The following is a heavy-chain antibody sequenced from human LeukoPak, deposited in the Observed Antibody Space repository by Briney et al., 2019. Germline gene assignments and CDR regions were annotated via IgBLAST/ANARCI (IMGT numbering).Heavy chain of an antibody. CDR3: ARGADYYYYYMDV. CDR1: GYTFTGYY. CDR2: INPNSGGT. J-gene: IGHJ6*03. V-gene: IGHV1-2*02. Sequence: GASVKVSCKASGYTFTGYYMHWVRQAPGQGREGMGWINPNSGGTNYAQKFQGRVTITRDTSISTAYMELSSLRSEDTAVYYCARGADYYYYYMDVWGKGTTVTVSS.